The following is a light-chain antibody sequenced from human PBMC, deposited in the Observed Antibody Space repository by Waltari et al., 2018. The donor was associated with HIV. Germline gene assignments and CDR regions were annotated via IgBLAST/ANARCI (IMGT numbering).Light chain of an antibody. CDR3: AAWNDSLSGYV. CDR2: RNN. CDR1: SSNIGRNC. V-gene: IGLV1-47*01. J-gene: IGLJ1*01. Sequence: SVLTQPPSASGTPGQRVTISCSGRSSNIGRNCVYGDQHFPGSGAKRLMCRNNQRPSGVPDRISCSKSGTSASLAISGLRSEDEADYYCAAWNDSLSGYVFGTGTKVTV.